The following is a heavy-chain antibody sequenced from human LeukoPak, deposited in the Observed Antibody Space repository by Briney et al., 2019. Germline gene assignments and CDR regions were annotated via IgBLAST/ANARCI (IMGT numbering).Heavy chain of an antibody. Sequence: PSETLSLTCAVYGGSFSGYYWSWIRQPPGKGLEWIGEINHSGSTNYNPSLKSRVTISVDTSKNQFSLKLSSVTAADTAVYYCARLATDGYTDYWGQGTLVTVSS. J-gene: IGHJ4*02. CDR1: GGSFSGYY. V-gene: IGHV4-34*01. CDR3: ARLATDGYTDY. D-gene: IGHD5-24*01. CDR2: INHSGST.